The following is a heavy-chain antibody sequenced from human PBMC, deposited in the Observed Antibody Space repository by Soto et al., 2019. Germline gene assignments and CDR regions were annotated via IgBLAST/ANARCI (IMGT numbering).Heavy chain of an antibody. Sequence: EVELLESGGGLVQPGGSLRLSCEGSGFTFINHAMNWVRQAPGKGLEWVSGISGGGDRTFDADSVKGRFTISRDNSKKTVNLQMNSLRADDTAVYYCARKVLGSTTRPDWWYFDLWGRGTLVTVSS. D-gene: IGHD3-16*01. J-gene: IGHJ2*01. V-gene: IGHV3-23*01. CDR1: GFTFINHA. CDR3: ARKVLGSTTRPDWWYFDL. CDR2: ISGGGDRT.